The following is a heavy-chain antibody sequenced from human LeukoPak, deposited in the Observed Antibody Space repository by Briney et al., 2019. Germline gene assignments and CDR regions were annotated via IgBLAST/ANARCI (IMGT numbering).Heavy chain of an antibody. J-gene: IGHJ4*02. CDR2: INADSSTI. Sequence: GGSLRLSCAASGFTFSTYNMNWVRQAPGEGLEWISYINADSSTIQYADSVRGRFTTSRDNAKNSLYLQMNSLRAEDTAVYYCVRDNSRGQSLGVIYWGQGSLVTVSS. V-gene: IGHV3-48*01. D-gene: IGHD3-22*01. CDR1: GFTFSTYN. CDR3: VRDNSRGQSLGVIY.